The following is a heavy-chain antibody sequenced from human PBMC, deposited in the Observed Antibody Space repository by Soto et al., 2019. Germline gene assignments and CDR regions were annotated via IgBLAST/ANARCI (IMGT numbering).Heavy chain of an antibody. V-gene: IGHV3-21*06. CDR2: ISSNTNYI. CDR3: ARESEDLTSNFDY. Sequence: SVGSLRLSGAASGFTFTRYSMNWVRQAPGKGLEWVSSISSNTNYIYYGDPMKGRFTISRDNAKNSLYLEMNSLRAEDTAVYYCARESEDLTSNFDYWGQGTLVTVS. CDR1: GFTFTRYS. J-gene: IGHJ4*02.